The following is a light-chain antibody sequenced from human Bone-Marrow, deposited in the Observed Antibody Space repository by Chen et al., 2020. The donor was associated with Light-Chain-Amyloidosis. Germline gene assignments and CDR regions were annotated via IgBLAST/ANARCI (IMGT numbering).Light chain of an antibody. CDR2: RDT. CDR1: DLPTKY. CDR3: QSADSSGTYEVI. Sequence: YELTQPPSVSVSPGQTARITCSGDDLPTKYAYWYQQKPGQAPVLVIHRDTERPSGISERFSGSSSGTTAMLTISGVQAEDEADYHCQSADSSGTYEVIFGGGTKLTVL. J-gene: IGLJ2*01. V-gene: IGLV3-25*03.